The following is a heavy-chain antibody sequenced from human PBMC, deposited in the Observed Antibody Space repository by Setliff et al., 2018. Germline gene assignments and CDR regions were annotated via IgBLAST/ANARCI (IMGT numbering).Heavy chain of an antibody. Sequence: PSETLSLTCAVSGYSISSGYYWGWIRQPPGKGLEWIGIIYHSGSTYYNPSLKSRVTISVDTSKSQFSLKLSSVTAADTAVYYCARTLLLSPYYFDYWGQGTLVTVSS. J-gene: IGHJ4*02. CDR3: ARTLLLSPYYFDY. D-gene: IGHD2-21*01. V-gene: IGHV4-38-2*01. CDR2: IYHSGST. CDR1: GYSISSGYY.